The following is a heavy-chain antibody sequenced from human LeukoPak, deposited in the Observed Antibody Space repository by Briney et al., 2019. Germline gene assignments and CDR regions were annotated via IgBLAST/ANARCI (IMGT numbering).Heavy chain of an antibody. CDR3: ARFGYVAAVDV. CDR1: GFSFSAYW. J-gene: IGHJ4*02. D-gene: IGHD2-15*01. Sequence: PGGSLRLSCAASGFSFSAYWMTWVRQPPGTGLEWVANINPAGSETYYVDPVKGRFSISRDNAKNLVYLQMNSLRAEDTAVYHCARFGYVAAVDVWGQGAPVTVSS. V-gene: IGHV3-7*01. CDR2: INPAGSET.